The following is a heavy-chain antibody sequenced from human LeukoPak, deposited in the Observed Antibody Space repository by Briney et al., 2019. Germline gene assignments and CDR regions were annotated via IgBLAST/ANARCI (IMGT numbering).Heavy chain of an antibody. CDR1: GYTFTSYG. Sequence: SVKVSCKASGYTFTSYGISWVRQAPGQGLEWMGGIIPIFGTANYAQKFQGRVTITADESTSTAYMELSSLRSEDTAVYYCASSIAVAGNNWFDPWGQGTLVTVSS. V-gene: IGHV1-69*13. D-gene: IGHD6-19*01. CDR3: ASSIAVAGNNWFDP. CDR2: IIPIFGTA. J-gene: IGHJ5*02.